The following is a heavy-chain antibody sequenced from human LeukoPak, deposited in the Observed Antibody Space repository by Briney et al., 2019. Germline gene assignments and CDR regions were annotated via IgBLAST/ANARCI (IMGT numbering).Heavy chain of an antibody. V-gene: IGHV3-11*03. CDR1: GFTFSEYY. D-gene: IGHD3-22*01. CDR3: ARQRVGSRYYDSSVYRDWFDP. CDR2: ISSSSSYT. J-gene: IGHJ5*02. Sequence: GGSLRLSCAAPGFTFSEYYMSSIRQAPGKGLEWVSYISSSSSYTNYADSVKGRFTISRDDAKNSLYLQMNSLRAEDTAVYYCARQRVGSRYYDSSVYRDWFDPWGQGTLVTVSS.